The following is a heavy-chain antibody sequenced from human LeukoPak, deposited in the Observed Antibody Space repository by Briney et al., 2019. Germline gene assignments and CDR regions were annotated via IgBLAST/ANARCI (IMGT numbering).Heavy chain of an antibody. CDR3: AREGRGWAFDI. D-gene: IGHD2-15*01. V-gene: IGHV1-2*02. Sequence: ASVRVSCKASRYSFTHYFMHWVRQAPGHGLEGMGWINPNSGGTNYAQTFQGRVTMTRDTSISTAYMELSRLRSGDTAVYYCAREGRGWAFDIWGQGTMVTVSS. CDR2: INPNSGGT. J-gene: IGHJ3*02. CDR1: RYSFTHYF.